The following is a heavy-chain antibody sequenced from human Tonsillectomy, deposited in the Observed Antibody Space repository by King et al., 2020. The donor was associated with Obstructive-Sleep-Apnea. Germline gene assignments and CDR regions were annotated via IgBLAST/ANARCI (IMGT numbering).Heavy chain of an antibody. CDR1: GFTFSSYG. CDR3: AKTSYCGSWYDY. J-gene: IGHJ4*02. CDR2: ISYDGINQ. V-gene: IGHV3-30*18. Sequence: VQLVESGGGVVQPGRSLRLSCAASGFTFSSYGMHWVRQAPGKGLEWVAVISYDGINQYYADSVKGRFTISRDNSKNTLYLQMNSLRAEDTAVYYCAKTSYCGSWYDYWGQGIPVPVSS. D-gene: IGHD6-13*01.